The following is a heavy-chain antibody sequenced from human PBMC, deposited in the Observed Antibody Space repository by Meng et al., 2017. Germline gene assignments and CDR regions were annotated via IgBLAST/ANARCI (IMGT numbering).Heavy chain of an antibody. D-gene: IGHD4-23*01. V-gene: IGHV1-69*06. CDR3: ARGVGYGGNSLYFDY. CDR2: IIPIFGTA. CDR1: GGTFSSYA. Sequence: QGRLVQSGAEVKKPGSSVKASCKAAGGTFSSYAISWVRQAPGQGLEWMGGIIPIFGTANYAQKFQGRVTITADKSTSTAYMELSSLRSEDTAVYYCARGVGYGGNSLYFDYWGQGTLVTVSS. J-gene: IGHJ4*02.